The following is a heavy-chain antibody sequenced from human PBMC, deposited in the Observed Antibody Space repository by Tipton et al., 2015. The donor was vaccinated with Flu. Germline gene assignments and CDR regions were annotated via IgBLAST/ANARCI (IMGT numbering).Heavy chain of an antibody. V-gene: IGHV3-48*03. CDR2: ISSSGSTI. CDR1: GFTFSSYE. J-gene: IGHJ5*02. Sequence: CAASGFTFSSYEMNWVRQAPGKGLEWVSYISSSGSTIYYADSVKGRFTISRDNAKNSLYLQMNSLRAEDTAVYYCARGSYYDYVWGSYHKVRGWFDPWGQGTPVTVSS. CDR3: ARGSYYDYVWGSYHKVRGWFDP. D-gene: IGHD3-16*01.